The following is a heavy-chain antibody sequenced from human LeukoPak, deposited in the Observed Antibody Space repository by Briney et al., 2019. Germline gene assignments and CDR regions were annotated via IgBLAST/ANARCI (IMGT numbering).Heavy chain of an antibody. CDR2: IGAGGTFT. CDR1: GFTFSSSS. J-gene: IGHJ4*02. V-gene: IGHV3-23*01. CDR3: AKGLDYTACGNSFDH. Sequence: GGSLTHPCTASGFTFSSSSVNWVRQAPGKGLEWVSGIGAGGTFTYYADSVKCRISIFSDNSRNTRYLQMNSLRADDTAVYYCAKGLDYTACGNSFDHGGQGTLVTVSS. D-gene: IGHD4-11*01.